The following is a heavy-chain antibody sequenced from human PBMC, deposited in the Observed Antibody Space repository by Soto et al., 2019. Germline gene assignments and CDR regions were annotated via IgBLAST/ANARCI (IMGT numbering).Heavy chain of an antibody. CDR1: GYSFPSYW. CDR2: IYPGDSDT. V-gene: IGHV5-51*01. D-gene: IGHD1-26*01. Sequence: EVQLVQSGPEVKKPGESLKISCKCSGYSFPSYWIGWVRQMPGKGLEWMGIIYPGDSDTRYSPSFQGQVTISADKSISTASLQWSSLKASDTAMYDCARRVGSGGGWFDPWGQGTLVTVSS. J-gene: IGHJ5*02. CDR3: ARRVGSGGGWFDP.